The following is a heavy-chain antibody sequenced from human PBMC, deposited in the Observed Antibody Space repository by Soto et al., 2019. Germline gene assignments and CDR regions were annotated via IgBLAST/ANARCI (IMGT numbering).Heavy chain of an antibody. CDR3: AREGYSYEGMDV. J-gene: IGHJ6*02. V-gene: IGHV1-3*05. CDR1: GYTFTSYD. Sequence: QVQLVQSGAEEKKPGASVKVSCKAAGYTFTSYDMHWVRQAPGQRLEWMGWINAGNGNTKDSQKFQGRVTITRDTPASTAYMELSSLRSEDTAVYYCAREGYSYEGMDVWGQGTTVTVS. CDR2: INAGNGNT. D-gene: IGHD5-18*01.